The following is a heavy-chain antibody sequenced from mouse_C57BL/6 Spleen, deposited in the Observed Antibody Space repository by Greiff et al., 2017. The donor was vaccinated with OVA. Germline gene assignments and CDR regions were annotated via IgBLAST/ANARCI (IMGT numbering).Heavy chain of an antibody. J-gene: IGHJ2*01. D-gene: IGHD3-2*02. CDR3: ARDSSGYEDYFDY. V-gene: IGHV1-54*01. CDR2: INPGSGGT. CDR1: GYAFTNYL. Sequence: QVQLQQSGAELVRPGTSVKVSCKASGYAFTNYLIEWVKQRPGQGLEWIGVINPGSGGTNYNEKFKGKATLTADKSSSTAYMQLSSLTSEDSAVYFCARDSSGYEDYFDYWGQGTTLTVSS.